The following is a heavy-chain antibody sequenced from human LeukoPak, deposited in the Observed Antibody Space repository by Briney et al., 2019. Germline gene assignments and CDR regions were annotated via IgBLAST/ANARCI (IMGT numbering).Heavy chain of an antibody. Sequence: SETLSLTCTVSGGSISSYYWSWIRRPAGKGLEWIGRIYTSGSTNYNPSLKSRVTMSVDTSKNQFSLKLSSVTAADTAVYYCARDSSMATIAGAFDIWGQGTMVTVSS. CDR1: GGSISSYY. CDR3: ARDSSMATIAGAFDI. CDR2: IYTSGST. J-gene: IGHJ3*02. V-gene: IGHV4-4*07. D-gene: IGHD5-24*01.